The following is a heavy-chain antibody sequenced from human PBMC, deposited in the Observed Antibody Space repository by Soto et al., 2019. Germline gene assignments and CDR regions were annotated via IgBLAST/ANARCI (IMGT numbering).Heavy chain of an antibody. J-gene: IGHJ3*02. D-gene: IGHD2-15*01. V-gene: IGHV4-31*03. Sequence: SETLYLTCTVSGGSISSGGYYWSWIPQHPGKGLEWIGYIYYSGSTYYNPSLKSRVTISVDTSKNQFSLKLSSVTAPDTAVYYCARDPTVVGAFDIWGQGTMVTVAS. CDR3: ARDPTVVGAFDI. CDR1: GGSISSGGYY. CDR2: IYYSGST.